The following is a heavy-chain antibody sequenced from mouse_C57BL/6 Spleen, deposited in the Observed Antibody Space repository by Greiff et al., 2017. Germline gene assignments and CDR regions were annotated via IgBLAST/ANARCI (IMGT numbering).Heavy chain of an antibody. CDR1: GYSFTSYY. D-gene: IGHD2-3*01. CDR3: ARGSYDGTHYFDY. J-gene: IGHJ2*01. V-gene: IGHV1-66*01. Sequence: LVESGPELVKPGASVKISCKASGYSFTSYYIHWVKQRPGQGLEWIGWIYPGSGNTKYNEKFKGKATLTADTSSSTAYMQLSSLTSEDSAVYYCARGSYDGTHYFDYWGQGTTLTVSS. CDR2: IYPGSGNT.